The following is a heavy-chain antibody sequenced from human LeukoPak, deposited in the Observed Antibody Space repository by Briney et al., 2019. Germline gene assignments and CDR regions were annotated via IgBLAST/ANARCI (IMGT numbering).Heavy chain of an antibody. Sequence: SETLSLTCAVYGGSFSGYYWSWIRPPPGKGLEWIGEINHSGSTNYNPSLKSRVTISVDTSKNQFSLKLSSVTAADTAVYYCARGDYGDYPTYYYYYGMDVWGKGTTVTVSS. CDR2: INHSGST. D-gene: IGHD4-17*01. CDR1: GGSFSGYY. CDR3: ARGDYGDYPTYYYYYGMDV. J-gene: IGHJ6*04. V-gene: IGHV4-34*01.